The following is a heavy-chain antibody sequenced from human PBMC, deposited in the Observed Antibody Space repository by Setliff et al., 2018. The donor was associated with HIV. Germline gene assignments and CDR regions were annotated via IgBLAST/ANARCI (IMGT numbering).Heavy chain of an antibody. CDR1: GYTFTDYY. Sequence: GASVKVSCKASGYTFTDYYIHWVRQAPGQGLEWMGWINPNSSDTNYAQKFQGRVTMTWDTSTSTGYMEVYRLRSDDTAVYFCARSCRSSGYCHFDDWGQGTLVTVS. D-gene: IGHD3-22*01. CDR3: ARSCRSSGYCHFDD. CDR2: INPNSSDT. V-gene: IGHV1-2*02. J-gene: IGHJ4*02.